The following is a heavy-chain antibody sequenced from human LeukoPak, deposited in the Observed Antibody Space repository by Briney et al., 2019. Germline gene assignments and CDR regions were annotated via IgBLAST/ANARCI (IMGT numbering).Heavy chain of an antibody. Sequence: GGSLRLSCAASGFTFSSYGMHWVRQAPGKGLEWVAAIASNGGSEYYAGSVKGRFTISRDNSKNTLFLQMNSLRPDDTAVYYCAKRGHYSINWYHYFDYWGQGTLVTVSS. CDR1: GFTFSSYG. J-gene: IGHJ4*02. V-gene: IGHV3-30*18. CDR3: AKRGHYSINWYHYFDY. CDR2: IASNGGSE. D-gene: IGHD6-13*01.